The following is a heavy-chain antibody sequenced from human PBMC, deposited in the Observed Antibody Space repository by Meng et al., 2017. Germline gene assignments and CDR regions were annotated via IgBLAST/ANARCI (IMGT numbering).Heavy chain of an antibody. CDR3: ARGSYSFDS. D-gene: IGHD1-26*01. CDR1: GDIVSSNSAA. Sequence: QIQRQQSGPGLVKPSQTLSLICAIAGDIVSSNSAAWNWIRQSPSRGLEWLGRAYYRSKWYHDYAESVKSRISIDPDTSKNQFSLQLRSVTPEDSAVYYCARGSYSFDSWGQRTLVTVSS. V-gene: IGHV6-1*01. CDR2: AYYRSKWYH. J-gene: IGHJ4*02.